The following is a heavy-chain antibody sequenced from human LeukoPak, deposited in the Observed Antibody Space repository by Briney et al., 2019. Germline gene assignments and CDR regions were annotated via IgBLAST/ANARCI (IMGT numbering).Heavy chain of an antibody. CDR1: GFTFSDYY. CDR3: AREAYFYDSSGYPTENYFAY. J-gene: IGHJ4*02. D-gene: IGHD3-22*01. Sequence: GGSLRLSCAASGFTFSDYYMSWIRLAPGKGLEWVSYITSSGSTIYYADSVKGRFTISRDNAKNSLYLQMNSLRAEDTAVCYCAREAYFYDSSGYPTENYFAYWGQGTLVTVST. CDR2: ITSSGSTI. V-gene: IGHV3-11*04.